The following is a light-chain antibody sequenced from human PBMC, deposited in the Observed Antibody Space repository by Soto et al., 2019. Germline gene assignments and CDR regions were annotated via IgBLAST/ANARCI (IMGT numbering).Light chain of an antibody. CDR2: DAS. V-gene: IGKV3-20*01. CDR1: RTVSSNS. CDR3: QQYGSAPWT. Sequence: EIVLTQSPGTLSLSPGERVTLSCRASRTVSSNSLAWYQQKPGQAPRVLIYDASSRATGIPDRCSGSGSGTDFTLIISRLEPEDFAVYYCQQYGSAPWTFGQGTKLEIK. J-gene: IGKJ2*01.